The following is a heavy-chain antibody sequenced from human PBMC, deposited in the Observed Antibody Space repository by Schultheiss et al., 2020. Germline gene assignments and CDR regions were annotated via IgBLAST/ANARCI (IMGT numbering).Heavy chain of an antibody. CDR1: GFTFSSYG. J-gene: IGHJ4*02. CDR3: ARSGAVAGMGSLGGDFDY. V-gene: IGHV3-30*02. D-gene: IGHD6-19*01. CDR2: IRYDGSNK. Sequence: GGSLRLSCAASGFTFSSYGMHWVRQAPGKGLEWVAFIRYDGSNKYYADSVKGRFTISRDNSKNTLYLQMNSLRAEDTAVYYCARSGAVAGMGSLGGDFDYWGQGTLVTVSS.